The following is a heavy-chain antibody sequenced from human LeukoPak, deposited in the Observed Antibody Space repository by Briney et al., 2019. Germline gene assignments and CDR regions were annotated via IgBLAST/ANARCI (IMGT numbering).Heavy chain of an antibody. CDR2: INAGNGNT. CDR1: GYTFTSYA. Sequence: EASVKVSCKASGYTFTSYAMHWVRQAPGQRLEWMGWINAGNGNTKYSQKFQGRVTITRDTSASTAYMELSSLRSEDTAVYYCARDHGWYYFDYWGQGTLVTVSS. J-gene: IGHJ4*02. D-gene: IGHD6-19*01. CDR3: ARDHGWYYFDY. V-gene: IGHV1-3*01.